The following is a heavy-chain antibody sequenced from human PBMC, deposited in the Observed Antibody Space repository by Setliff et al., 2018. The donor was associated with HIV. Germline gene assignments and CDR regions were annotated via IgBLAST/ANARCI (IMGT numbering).Heavy chain of an antibody. CDR3: AREDCSGGSCYGSDY. Sequence: ASVKVSCKASGYTFTSYYMHWVRQAPGQGLEWMGIINPSGGSTSYAQKFQGRVTMTRDTSTSTVYVELSSLRSEDTAVYYCAREDCSGGSCYGSDYWGQGTLVTVSS. V-gene: IGHV1-46*01. D-gene: IGHD2-15*01. CDR1: GYTFTSYY. J-gene: IGHJ4*02. CDR2: INPSGGST.